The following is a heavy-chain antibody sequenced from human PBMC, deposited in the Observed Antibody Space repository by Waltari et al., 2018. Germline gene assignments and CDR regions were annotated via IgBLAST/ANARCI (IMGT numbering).Heavy chain of an antibody. Sequence: EVQLVESGGGLIQPVGSLRLPCAASGFTVSSNYMSWVRQAPGKGLKWVSVIYSGGSTYYADSVKGRFTISRDNSKNTLYLQMNSLRAEDTAVYYCARDKGDYDSSGYFDYRGQGTLVTVSS. D-gene: IGHD3-22*01. V-gene: IGHV3-53*01. CDR3: ARDKGDYDSSGYFDY. CDR1: GFTVSSNY. CDR2: IYSGGST. J-gene: IGHJ4*02.